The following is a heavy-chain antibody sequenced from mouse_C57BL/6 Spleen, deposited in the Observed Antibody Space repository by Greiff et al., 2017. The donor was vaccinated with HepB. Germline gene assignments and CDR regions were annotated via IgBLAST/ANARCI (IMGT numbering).Heavy chain of an antibody. V-gene: IGHV1-18*01. J-gene: IGHJ3*01. CDR2: INPNNGGT. CDR1: GYTFTDYN. D-gene: IGHD4-1*01. CDR3: ARSRRSTGTSWFAY. Sequence: EVQLQQSGPELVKPGASVKIPCKASGYTFTDYNMDWVKQSHGKSLEWIGDINPNNGGTIYNQKFKGKATLTVDKSSSTAYMELRSLTSEDTAVYYCARSRRSTGTSWFAYWGQGTLVTVSA.